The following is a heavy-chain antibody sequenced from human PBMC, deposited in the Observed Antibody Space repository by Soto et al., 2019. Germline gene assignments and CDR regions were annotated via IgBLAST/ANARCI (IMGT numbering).Heavy chain of an antibody. CDR1: GFTFSGSA. V-gene: IGHV3-73*01. D-gene: IGHD2-21*02. J-gene: IGHJ6*03. CDR2: IRSKANSYAT. CDR3: TSSVTENDYYSYYYMDV. Sequence: GGSLRLSCAASGFTFSGSAMHWVRQASGKGLEWVGRIRSKANSYATAYGASAKGRFTISKDDSKNTAYLQMNSLKTEATAVYYCTSSVTENDYYSYYYMDVWGKGTTVTVSS.